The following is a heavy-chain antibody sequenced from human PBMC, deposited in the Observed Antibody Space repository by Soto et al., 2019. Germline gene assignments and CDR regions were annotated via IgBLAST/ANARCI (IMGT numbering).Heavy chain of an antibody. CDR2: ISSSASSL. CDR1: GFTFSTYE. D-gene: IGHD2-21*02. V-gene: IGHV3-48*03. J-gene: IGHJ4*02. Sequence: PGGSLRLSCVASGFTFSTYEMNWVRQAPGKGLEWVSYISSSASSLYYADSVKGRFTISRDNAKNSLYLQMNSLRAEDTAVYYCARSHCGGDCYSFDYWGQGALVTVSS. CDR3: ARSHCGGDCYSFDY.